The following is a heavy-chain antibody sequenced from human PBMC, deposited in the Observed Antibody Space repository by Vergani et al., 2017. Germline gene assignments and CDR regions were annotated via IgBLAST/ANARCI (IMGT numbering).Heavy chain of an antibody. V-gene: IGHV3-66*02. Sequence: EVQLVESGGGLVQPGGSLRLSCAASGFTVSSNYMSWVRQAPGKGLEWVSVIYSGGSTYYADSVKGRFTISRDNSKNTLYLQMNSLRAEDTAVYYCAKDIVATIHIFDYWGQGTLVTVSS. CDR3: AKDIVATIHIFDY. D-gene: IGHD5-12*01. J-gene: IGHJ4*02. CDR1: GFTVSSNY. CDR2: IYSGGST.